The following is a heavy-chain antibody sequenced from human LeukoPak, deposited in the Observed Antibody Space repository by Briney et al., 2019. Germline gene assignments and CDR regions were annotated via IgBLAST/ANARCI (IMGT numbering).Heavy chain of an antibody. J-gene: IGHJ5*02. Sequence: GGSLRLSCAASGFTFSSYEMNWVRQAPGKRLEWVSYISSSGSTIYYADSVKGRFTISRDNAKNSLYLQMNSLRAEDTAVYYCASLEISAGYNWFDPWGQGTLVTVSS. CDR2: ISSSGSTI. CDR1: GFTFSSYE. V-gene: IGHV3-48*03. CDR3: ASLEISAGYNWFDP. D-gene: IGHD6-19*01.